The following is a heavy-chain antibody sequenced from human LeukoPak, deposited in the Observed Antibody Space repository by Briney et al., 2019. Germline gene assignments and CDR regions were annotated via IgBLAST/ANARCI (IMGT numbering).Heavy chain of an antibody. J-gene: IGHJ4*02. D-gene: IGHD2-2*01. CDR2: ISYDGSVT. CDR3: AREDCSDNSCRSYLDQ. CDR1: GFTFSTYT. Sequence: GGSLRLSCTPSGFTFSTYTIHWVRQAPGEGLEWVAVISYDGSVTSYAGSVKGRFTISRDNSKDTLYLQMNSLRPEDTAVYYCAREDCSDNSCRSYLDQWGQGTLVSVSS. V-gene: IGHV3-30-3*01.